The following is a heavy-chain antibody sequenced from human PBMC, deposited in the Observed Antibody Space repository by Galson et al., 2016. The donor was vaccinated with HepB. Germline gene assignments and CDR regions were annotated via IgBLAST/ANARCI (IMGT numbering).Heavy chain of an antibody. Sequence: SLRLSCADSGFIFRSYAMNWVRQAPGKGLEWLAVISNDGSNKYFADPVKGRFTISRDNSKNTLYLQMNSLRAEDTAVYYCARFIASPWNDSYYYGMDVWGKGTTVTVSS. CDR2: ISNDGSNK. J-gene: IGHJ6*04. CDR1: GFIFRSYA. D-gene: IGHD1-1*01. V-gene: IGHV3-30-3*01. CDR3: ARFIASPWNDSYYYGMDV.